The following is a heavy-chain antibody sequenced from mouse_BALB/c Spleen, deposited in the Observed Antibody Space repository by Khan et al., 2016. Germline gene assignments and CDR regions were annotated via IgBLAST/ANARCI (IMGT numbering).Heavy chain of an antibody. V-gene: IGHV3-2*02. Sequence: EVQLQESGPGLVKPSQSLSLTCPVTGHSITSDYAWNWIRQFPGNKLEWMGYISYRGTTRYNPSHKSRISITRDTSKNQFFLQLNSVTTEDTATYYGALSGWYGYYCDSWGQGTTLTVSS. CDR3: ALSGWYGYYCDS. CDR1: GHSITSDYA. CDR2: ISYRGTT. J-gene: IGHJ2*01. D-gene: IGHD2-10*02.